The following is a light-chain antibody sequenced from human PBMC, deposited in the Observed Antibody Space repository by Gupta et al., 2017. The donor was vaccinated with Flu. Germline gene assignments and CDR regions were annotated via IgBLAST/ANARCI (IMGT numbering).Light chain of an antibody. CDR3: QHEDSSPWA. Sequence: AIRMTQSPSSFSASTADRVTIPCRASQGISSYLAWYQQKPGKAPKLLIYAASTVKSGVPSRFSGSGYGTDFTLTISGRQSEDFANYYCQHEDSSPWAFGQGTXVEIK. CDR1: QGISSY. CDR2: AAS. V-gene: IGKV1-8*01. J-gene: IGKJ1*01.